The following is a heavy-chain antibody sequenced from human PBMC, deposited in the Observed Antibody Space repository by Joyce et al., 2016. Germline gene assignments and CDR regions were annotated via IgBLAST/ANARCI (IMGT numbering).Heavy chain of an antibody. Sequence: EVQLLESGGGLVQPGGSLRLSCTPSGFTFSSYAMSWVRQAPGRGLEWVAAMGGSGGSTHYPDSLKGRFTSSKDHSKNTLNLQMNSLRIEDTAVYYCAVPHSDRSFSGGSCYSPFDSWGQGVPVTVSS. J-gene: IGHJ4*02. CDR1: GFTFSSYA. D-gene: IGHD2-15*01. V-gene: IGHV3-23*01. CDR2: MGGSGGST. CDR3: AVPHSDRSFSGGSCYSPFDS.